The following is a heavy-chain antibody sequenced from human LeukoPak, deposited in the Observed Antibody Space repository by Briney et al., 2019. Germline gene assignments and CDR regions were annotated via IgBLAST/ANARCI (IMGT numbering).Heavy chain of an antibody. CDR2: LYSGGGGST. Sequence: GGSLRLSCAASGFTVSTRYMSWVRQAPGKGLEWVSVLYSGGGGSTYYADSVKGRFTISRDNSKNTLYLQMNSLRAEDTAVYYCARGPLRHYFDYWGQGTLVTVSS. V-gene: IGHV3-53*01. CDR1: GFTVSTRY. D-gene: IGHD3-10*01. CDR3: ARGPLRHYFDY. J-gene: IGHJ4*02.